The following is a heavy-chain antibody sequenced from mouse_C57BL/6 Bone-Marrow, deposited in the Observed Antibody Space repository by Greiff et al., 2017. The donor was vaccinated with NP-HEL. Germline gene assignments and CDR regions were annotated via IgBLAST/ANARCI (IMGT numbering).Heavy chain of an antibody. Sequence: VQLKQSGAELVRPGASVKLSCTASGFNIKDDYMHWVKQRPEQGLEWIGWIDPENGDTEYASKFQGKATITADPSSNTAYLQLSSLTSEDTAVYYCTPYGNRDYWGQGTTLTVSS. CDR3: TPYGNRDY. CDR2: IDPENGDT. V-gene: IGHV14-4*01. D-gene: IGHD2-1*01. J-gene: IGHJ2*01. CDR1: GFNIKDDY.